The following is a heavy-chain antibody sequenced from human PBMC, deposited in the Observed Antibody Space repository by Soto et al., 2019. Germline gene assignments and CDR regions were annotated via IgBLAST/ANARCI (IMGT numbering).Heavy chain of an antibody. J-gene: IGHJ6*02. CDR2: ISYDGSNK. CDR1: GLTLSSYG. V-gene: IGHV3-30*18. Sequence: GGSLRLSCAASGLTLSSYGMHWVRQAPGKGLEWVAVISYDGSNKYYADSVKGRFTISRDNSKNTLYLQMNSLRAEDTAVYYCAKVIITSWPDYYYGMDVWGQGTTVTVSS. D-gene: IGHD2-2*01. CDR3: AKVIITSWPDYYYGMDV.